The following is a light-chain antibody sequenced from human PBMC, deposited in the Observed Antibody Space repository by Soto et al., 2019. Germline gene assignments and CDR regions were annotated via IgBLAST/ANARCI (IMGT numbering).Light chain of an antibody. V-gene: IGLV2-14*01. CDR1: SSDVGGYNY. CDR2: DVS. J-gene: IGLJ1*01. CDR3: TSYTTRFDV. Sequence: QSVLTQPASVSGSPGQSITISCTGTSSDVGGYNYVSWYQQHPGKAPKLMIYDVSNRPSGVSNRFSGSKSGTTASLTISGLQAEDEADYYCTSYTTRFDVFGSGTKVTVL.